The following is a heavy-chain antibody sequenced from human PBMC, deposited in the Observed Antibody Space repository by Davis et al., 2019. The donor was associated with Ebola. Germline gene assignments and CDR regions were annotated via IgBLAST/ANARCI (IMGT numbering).Heavy chain of an antibody. CDR1: GFTFSDYY. CDR2: IHSSGSPV. V-gene: IGHV3-11*04. Sequence: GESLKISCAASGFTFSDYYMSWIRQAPGKGLEWVSYIHSSGSPVYYANSVKGRFTISRDDAKRSLYLQMNSLRDEDTALYYCSIVATRGRFDCWGQGTLVTVSS. CDR3: SIVATRGRFDC. J-gene: IGHJ4*02.